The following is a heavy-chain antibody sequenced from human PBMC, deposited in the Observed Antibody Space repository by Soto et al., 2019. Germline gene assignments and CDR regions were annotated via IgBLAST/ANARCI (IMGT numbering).Heavy chain of an antibody. CDR1: GASISRYY. J-gene: IGHJ6*02. Sequence: SETLSLTCTVSGASISRYYWSWIRQSPGKGLECIGYLYNTGSTIYNPSLKSRVTISVDTSKNQFSLKMNSLRAEDTAVYYCARDGGPLRYFDWLHMDYGMDVWGQGTTVTVSS. CDR3: ARDGGPLRYFDWLHMDYGMDV. V-gene: IGHV4-59*12. D-gene: IGHD3-9*01. CDR2: LYNTGST.